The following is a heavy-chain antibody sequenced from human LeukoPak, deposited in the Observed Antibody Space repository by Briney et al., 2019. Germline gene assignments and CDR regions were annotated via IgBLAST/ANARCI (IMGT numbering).Heavy chain of an antibody. Sequence: SETLSLTCTVSGGSISSYYWSWVRQPPGKGLEWIGSIYYSGSTYYNPSLKSRVTISVDTSKNQFSLKLSSVTAADTAVYYCARLGYSGYDPLGYYYYGMDVWGQGTTVTVSS. CDR1: GGSISSYY. D-gene: IGHD5-12*01. CDR3: ARLGYSGYDPLGYYYYGMDV. CDR2: IYYSGST. V-gene: IGHV4-39*01. J-gene: IGHJ6*02.